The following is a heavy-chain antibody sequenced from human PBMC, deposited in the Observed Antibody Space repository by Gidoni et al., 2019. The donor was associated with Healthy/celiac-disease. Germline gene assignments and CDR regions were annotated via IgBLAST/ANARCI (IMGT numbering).Heavy chain of an antibody. CDR2: IYPGDTDT. CDR3: ARQHEDTSDDY. CDR1: GYSFTSYW. Sequence: QPAHSGAEVTKPGESLKILCKGSGYSFTSYWTGWVRQMPGNGLEWMGIIYPGDTDTRYSPSFQGQVTISADKSISTAYLQWSSLKASDTAMYYCARQHEDTSDDYWGQGTLVTVSS. V-gene: IGHV5-51*01. J-gene: IGHJ4*02. D-gene: IGHD2-2*02.